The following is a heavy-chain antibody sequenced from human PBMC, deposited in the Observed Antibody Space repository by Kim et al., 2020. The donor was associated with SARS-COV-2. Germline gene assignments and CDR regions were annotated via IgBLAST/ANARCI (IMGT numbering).Heavy chain of an antibody. Sequence: GGSLRLSCAASGFTFSSYAMHWVRQAPGKGLEWVAVISYDGSNKYYADSVKGRFTISRDNSKNTLYLQMNSLRAEDTAVYYCASGSHGAYWGQGTLVTVSS. V-gene: IGHV3-30-3*01. CDR3: ASGSHGAY. CDR1: GFTFSSYA. D-gene: IGHD3-10*01. CDR2: ISYDGSNK. J-gene: IGHJ4*02.